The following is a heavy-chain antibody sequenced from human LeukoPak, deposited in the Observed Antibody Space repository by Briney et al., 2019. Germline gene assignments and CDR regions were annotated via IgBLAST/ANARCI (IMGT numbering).Heavy chain of an antibody. CDR1: GGSISSSSYD. J-gene: IGHJ4*02. V-gene: IGHV4-39*02. CDR2: FYYSGRT. D-gene: IGHD5-18*01. Sequence: PSETLSLTCTVSGGSISSSSYDWGGIRQPPGKGREWIGIFYYSGRTYYTPSLNSRVTISVDPSNNQFSLRLSSVTAADTAVYYCTRDPAMVFFDYWGQGTLSPSPQ. CDR3: TRDPAMVFFDY.